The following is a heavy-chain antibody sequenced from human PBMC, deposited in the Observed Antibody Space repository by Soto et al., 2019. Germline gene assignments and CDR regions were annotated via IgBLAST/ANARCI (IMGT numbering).Heavy chain of an antibody. V-gene: IGHV4-31*03. CDR1: GGSISSGGYY. Sequence: QVQLQESGPGLVKPSQTLSLTCTVSGGSISSGGYYWSWIRQHPGKGLEWIGDIYYSGSTYYNPSLKRRVTISVDTSKNLFSLKLSSVTAADTAVYYCARDWGRDGCFDYWGQGTLVTVSS. CDR3: ARDWGRDGCFDY. D-gene: IGHD3-16*01. J-gene: IGHJ4*02. CDR2: IYYSGST.